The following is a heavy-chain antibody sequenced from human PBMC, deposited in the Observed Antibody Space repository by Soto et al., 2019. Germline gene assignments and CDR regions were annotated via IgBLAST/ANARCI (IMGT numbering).Heavy chain of an antibody. J-gene: IGHJ5*02. CDR3: ARYHNWNYARWFDP. V-gene: IGHV1-69*01. CDR1: GGTFSSYA. Sequence: QVQLVQSGAEVKKPGSSVKVSCKASGGTFSSYAISWVRQAPGQGLEWMGGLIPIFGTANYAQKFQGRVTITAAESTCKAYMELSSLRSEDTAVYYCARYHNWNYARWFDPWGQGTLVSVCS. D-gene: IGHD1-7*01. CDR2: LIPIFGTA.